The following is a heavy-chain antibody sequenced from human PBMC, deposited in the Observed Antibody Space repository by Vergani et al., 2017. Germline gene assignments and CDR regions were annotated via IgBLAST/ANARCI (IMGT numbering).Heavy chain of an antibody. Sequence: EVQLVQSGAEVKKPGESLKISCQISGYSFTNYWIGWVRQMPGKGLEWMGIIHPADSDTRYSPSFQGQVTISVDKSISTAYLQRSSLRASDSAMYYCARLYGRDSSGSKYFDYWGQGTLVIVSP. D-gene: IGHD3-22*01. CDR2: IHPADSDT. J-gene: IGHJ4*02. V-gene: IGHV5-51*01. CDR3: ARLYGRDSSGSKYFDY. CDR1: GYSFTNYW.